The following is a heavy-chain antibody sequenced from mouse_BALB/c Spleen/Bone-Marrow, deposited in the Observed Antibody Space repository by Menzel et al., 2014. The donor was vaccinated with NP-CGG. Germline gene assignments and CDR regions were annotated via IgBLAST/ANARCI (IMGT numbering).Heavy chain of an antibody. J-gene: IGHJ4*01. V-gene: IGHV14-3*02. Sequence: EVQLQQSGAELVKPGASVKLSCTASGFNIKDTYIHWVNQRPEQGLEWIGRIDPANGFANFDPKFQGKATITAATSSNTAYLLRSSLTSDDTAVYYCARAYYGNYPYVMDYWGQGTSVTVSS. CDR1: GFNIKDTY. CDR3: ARAYYGNYPYVMDY. CDR2: IDPANGFA. D-gene: IGHD2-10*01.